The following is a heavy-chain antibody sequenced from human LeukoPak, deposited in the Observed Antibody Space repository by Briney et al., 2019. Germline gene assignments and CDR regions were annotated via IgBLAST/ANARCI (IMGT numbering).Heavy chain of an antibody. CDR1: GCSVSSGSYY. CDR2: ISYSGST. Sequence: SETLSLTCTVSGCSVSSGSYYWSWIRQPPGRGLEGLGYISYSGSTNYNPSLKSRVTISVDTSKNQFSLKLSSVTAADTAVYYCARAPPSYGTPYYFDYWGQGTLVTVSS. J-gene: IGHJ4*02. V-gene: IGHV4-61*01. CDR3: ARAPPSYGTPYYFDY. D-gene: IGHD5-18*01.